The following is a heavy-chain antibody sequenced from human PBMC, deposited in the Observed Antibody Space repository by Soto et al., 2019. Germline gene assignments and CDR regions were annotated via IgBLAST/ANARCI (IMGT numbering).Heavy chain of an antibody. V-gene: IGHV4-39*01. CDR3: ARDFFGSSAYTTMWFDP. J-gene: IGHJ5*02. CDR1: GDSISNSRFY. Sequence: PSETLSLTCSVSGDSISNSRFYWAWIRQPPGEGLEWIGSIYHTGNAYYNPSLKSRVTISVDTSKNQFSLKLTSVTAADAALYYCARDFFGSSAYTTMWFDPWGQGTLVT. CDR2: IYHTGNA. D-gene: IGHD3-22*01.